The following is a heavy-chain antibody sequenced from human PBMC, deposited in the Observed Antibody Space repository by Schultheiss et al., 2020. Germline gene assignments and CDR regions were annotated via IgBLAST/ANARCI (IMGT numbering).Heavy chain of an antibody. Sequence: GGSLRLSCAASGFTFSNAWMSWVRQAPGKGLEWVALIWYDGSNIYYADSVKGRFTISRDNSKNTLYLQMNSLRAEDTAVYYCARDLDTAMVRHLTPPRFDPWGQGTLVNVSS. V-gene: IGHV3-33*08. CDR3: ARDLDTAMVRHLTPPRFDP. CDR1: GFTFSNAW. CDR2: IWYDGSNI. D-gene: IGHD5-18*01. J-gene: IGHJ5*02.